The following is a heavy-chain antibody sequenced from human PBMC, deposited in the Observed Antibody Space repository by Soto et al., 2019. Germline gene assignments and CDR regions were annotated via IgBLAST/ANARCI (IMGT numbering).Heavy chain of an antibody. Sequence: DVHLVESGGGLVQPGRSLRLSCAASGFTFDDYAMHWVRQVPGKGLEWVSSISWNSGNIVYADSVKGRFTISRDSANNSLYLQINSLKTEDTALYYCTKGAVTSIFAYFDYWGQGTLSPSPQ. J-gene: IGHJ4*02. CDR1: GFTFDDYA. D-gene: IGHD3-3*01. V-gene: IGHV3-9*01. CDR3: TKGAVTSIFAYFDY. CDR2: ISWNSGNI.